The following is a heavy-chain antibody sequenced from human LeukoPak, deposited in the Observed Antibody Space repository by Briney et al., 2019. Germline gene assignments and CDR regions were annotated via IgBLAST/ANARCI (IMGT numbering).Heavy chain of an antibody. CDR2: INPSGGST. V-gene: IGHV1-46*01. CDR3: ASGTTDIVVVPATLRNYYFDY. J-gene: IGHJ4*02. CDR1: GYTFISYY. Sequence: ASVKVSCKASGYTFISYYIHWVRQAPGQGLEWMGMINPSGGSTRFAQKFQGRVTITADKSTSTAYMELSSLRSEDTAVYYCASGTTDIVVVPATLRNYYFDYWGQGTLVTVSS. D-gene: IGHD2-2*01.